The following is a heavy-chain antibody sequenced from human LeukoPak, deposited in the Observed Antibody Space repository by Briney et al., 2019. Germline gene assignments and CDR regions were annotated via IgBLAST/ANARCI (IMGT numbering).Heavy chain of an antibody. CDR3: ARDRVPIAAAPISYYYYYYGMDV. Sequence: GGSLRLSCAASGFTFSSYWMSWVRQAPGKGLEWVANIKQDGSEKYYVDSVKGRFTISRDNAKNSLYLQMNSLRAEDTAVYYCARDRVPIAAAPISYYYYYYGMDVWGQGTTVTVSS. J-gene: IGHJ6*02. CDR2: IKQDGSEK. D-gene: IGHD6-13*01. CDR1: GFTFSSYW. V-gene: IGHV3-7*01.